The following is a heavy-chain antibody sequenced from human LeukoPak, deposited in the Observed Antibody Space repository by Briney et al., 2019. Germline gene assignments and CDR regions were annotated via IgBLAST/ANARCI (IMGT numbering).Heavy chain of an antibody. V-gene: IGHV4-59*08. Sequence: SETLSLTCTVSGGSISSYYWNWIRQAPGKGLEGIGLIYYSGTTNYNPALKSRLTMSVDTSKNQFSLNMTSVTAADTAVYFCARQIRTNSRDQSRYMDVWGQGTTVSVS. D-gene: IGHD2-8*01. CDR3: ARQIRTNSRDQSRYMDV. CDR2: IYYSGTT. J-gene: IGHJ6*03. CDR1: GGSISSYY.